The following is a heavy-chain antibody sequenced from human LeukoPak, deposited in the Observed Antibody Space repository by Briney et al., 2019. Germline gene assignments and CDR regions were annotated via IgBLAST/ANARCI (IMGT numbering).Heavy chain of an antibody. CDR3: ARDIGITGMKYYFDY. CDR2: ISSNGGST. Sequence: GGSLRLSCAASGFTFSSYAMHWVRQAPGKGLEYVSAISSNGGSTYYANSVKGRFTISRDNSKNTLYLQMGSLRAEDMAVYYCARDIGITGMKYYFDYWGQGTLVTVSS. V-gene: IGHV3-64*01. CDR1: GFTFSSYA. J-gene: IGHJ4*02. D-gene: IGHD1-20*01.